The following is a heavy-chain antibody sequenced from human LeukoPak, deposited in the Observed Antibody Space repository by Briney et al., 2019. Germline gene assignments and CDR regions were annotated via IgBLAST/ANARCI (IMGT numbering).Heavy chain of an antibody. CDR3: AKDSILSYYYGSGNYMDV. CDR1: GFTFSSYS. Sequence: SGGSLRLSCAASGFTFSSYSMNWVRQAPGKGLEWVSSISSSSSYIFYADSVKGRFTISRDNAKNSLYLQMNSLRAEDTAVYYCAKDSILSYYYGSGNYMDVWGKGTTVTVSS. V-gene: IGHV3-21*01. J-gene: IGHJ6*03. D-gene: IGHD3-10*01. CDR2: ISSSSSYI.